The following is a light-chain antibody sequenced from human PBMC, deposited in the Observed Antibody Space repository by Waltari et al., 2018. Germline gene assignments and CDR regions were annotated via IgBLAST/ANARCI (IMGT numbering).Light chain of an antibody. J-gene: IGLJ2*01. CDR1: NSNIGNNY. CDR2: GNS. Sequence: QSVLTQPPSVSAAPGQKVTISCSGGNSNIGNNYVAWYQQLPGTAPKPLIHGNSDRPSGIPDRFSGSKSGTSATLGITGLQTGDEADYYCGTWDNGLNAAVFGGGTK. CDR3: GTWDNGLNAAV. V-gene: IGLV1-51*01.